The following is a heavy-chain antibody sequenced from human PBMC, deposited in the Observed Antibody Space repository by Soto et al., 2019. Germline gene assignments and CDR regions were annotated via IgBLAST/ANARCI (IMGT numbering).Heavy chain of an antibody. V-gene: IGHV4-30-4*01. Sequence: SETLSLTCTVSGGSISSGDYYWSWIRQPPGKGLEWIGYIYYSGSTYYNPSLKSRVTISVDTSKNQFSLKLSSVTAADTAVYYCARGRDGYIEIFDYWGQGTLVTVSS. CDR1: GGSISSGDYY. J-gene: IGHJ4*02. CDR2: IYYSGST. CDR3: ARGRDGYIEIFDY. D-gene: IGHD5-12*01.